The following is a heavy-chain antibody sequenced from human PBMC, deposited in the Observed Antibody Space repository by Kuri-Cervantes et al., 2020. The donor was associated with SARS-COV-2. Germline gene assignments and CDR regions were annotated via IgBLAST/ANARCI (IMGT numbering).Heavy chain of an antibody. J-gene: IGHJ4*02. CDR1: GYTFSIYD. V-gene: IGHV1-8*02. CDR2: MNPNTGVT. CDR3: ARSSHLWKSYYFDY. Sequence: TCAASGYTFSIYDINWVRQATGQGLEWMGWMNPNTGVTGYAQKFQGRVTMTRDTSISTAYMELSRLRSDDTAVYYCARSSHLWKSYYFDYWGQGTLVTVSS. D-gene: IGHD3-3*01.